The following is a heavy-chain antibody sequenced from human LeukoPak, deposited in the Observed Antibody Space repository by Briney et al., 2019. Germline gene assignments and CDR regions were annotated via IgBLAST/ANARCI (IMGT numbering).Heavy chain of an antibody. CDR3: ARDGWWGYCSSTSCYPHYFDY. D-gene: IGHD2-2*01. CDR1: GYTFTSYG. J-gene: IGHJ4*02. V-gene: IGHV1-18*01. CDR2: ISAYNGNT. Sequence: VASVKASCKASGYTFTSYGISWVRQAPGQGLEWMGWISAYNGNTNYAQKLQGRVTMTTDTSTSTAYMELRSLRSDDTAVYYCARDGWWGYCSSTSCYPHYFDYWGQGTLVTVSS.